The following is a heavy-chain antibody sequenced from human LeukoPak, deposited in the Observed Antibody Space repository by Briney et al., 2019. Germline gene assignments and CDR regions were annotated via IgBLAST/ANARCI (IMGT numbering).Heavy chain of an antibody. Sequence: GASVKVSCTASGYTFTTYYMHWVRQAPGQGLEWMGIINPSGGSTSYAQKFQGRVTMTRDTSTSTVYMELSSLRSEDTAVYYCARATVQWNIAAASDPWAREPWSPSPQ. V-gene: IGHV1-46*01. CDR2: INPSGGST. CDR3: ARATVQWNIAAASDP. CDR1: GYTFTTYY. J-gene: IGHJ5*02. D-gene: IGHD6-13*01.